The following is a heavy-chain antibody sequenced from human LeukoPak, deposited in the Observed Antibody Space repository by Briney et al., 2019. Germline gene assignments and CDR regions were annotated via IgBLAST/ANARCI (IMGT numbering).Heavy chain of an antibody. Sequence: SETLSLTCTVSGGSISSYYWSWIRQPPGKGLEWIGYIYYSGSTYYNPSLKSRVTISVDTSKNQFSLKLSSVTAADTAVYYCAREVRSGWYEYYFDYWGQGTLVTVSS. J-gene: IGHJ4*02. CDR3: AREVRSGWYEYYFDY. CDR2: IYYSGST. CDR1: GGSISSYY. V-gene: IGHV4-59*12. D-gene: IGHD6-19*01.